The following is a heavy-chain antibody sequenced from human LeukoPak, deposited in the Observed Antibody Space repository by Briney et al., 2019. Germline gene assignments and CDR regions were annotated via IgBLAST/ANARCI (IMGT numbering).Heavy chain of an antibody. CDR3: AKGRGWEASYYYYYMDV. CDR1: GFTFSSYA. V-gene: IGHV3-23*01. CDR2: ISGSGGST. Sequence: GGSLRLSCAASGFTFSSYAMSWDRQAPGKGLEWVSAISGSGGSTYYADSVKGRFTISRDNSKNTLYLQMNSLRAEDTAVYYCAKGRGWEASYYYYYMDVWGKGTTVTISS. D-gene: IGHD1-26*01. J-gene: IGHJ6*03.